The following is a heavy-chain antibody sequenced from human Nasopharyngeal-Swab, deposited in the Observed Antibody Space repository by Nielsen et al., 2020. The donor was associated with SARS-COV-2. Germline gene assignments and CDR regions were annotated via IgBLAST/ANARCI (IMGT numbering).Heavy chain of an antibody. J-gene: IGHJ4*02. V-gene: IGHV3-21*01. D-gene: IGHD5-12*01. Sequence: GESLKISCAASGFTFSSYSMNWVRQAPGKGLEWVSSISSSSSYIYYADSVKGRFTISRDNAKNTLYLQMNSLRAEDTAVYYCARARGDLGYWGQGTLVTVSS. CDR1: GFTFSSYS. CDR2: ISSSSSYI. CDR3: ARARGDLGY.